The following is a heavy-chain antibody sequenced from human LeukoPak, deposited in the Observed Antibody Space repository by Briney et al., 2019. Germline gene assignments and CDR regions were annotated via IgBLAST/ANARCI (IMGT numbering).Heavy chain of an antibody. J-gene: IGHJ4*02. CDR1: GFTFSFYG. CDR3: ARDYDSSGYYDPH. CDR2: ISSSGSTI. V-gene: IGHV3-48*03. Sequence: GGSLRLSCAASGFTFSFYGMNWVRQAPGKGLEWVSYISSSGSTIYYADSVKGRFTISRDNAKNSLYLQMNSLRAEDTAVYYCARDYDSSGYYDPHWGQGTLVTVSS. D-gene: IGHD3-22*01.